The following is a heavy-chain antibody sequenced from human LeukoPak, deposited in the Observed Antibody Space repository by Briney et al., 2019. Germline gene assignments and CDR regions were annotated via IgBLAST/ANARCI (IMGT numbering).Heavy chain of an antibody. Sequence: GGSLRLSCEASGFTFSNYYMHWVRQAPGGGLVWVSRIKNDGSDTTNADSVKGRFTISRDNARNTVYLSMISLRVEDSAVYYCTRDRNHYYMDVWGKGTTVTVSS. V-gene: IGHV3-74*01. CDR3: TRDRNHYYMDV. J-gene: IGHJ6*03. CDR2: IKNDGSDT. CDR1: GFTFSNYY.